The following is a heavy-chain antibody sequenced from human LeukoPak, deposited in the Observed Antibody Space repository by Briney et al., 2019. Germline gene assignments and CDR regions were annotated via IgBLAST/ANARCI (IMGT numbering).Heavy chain of an antibody. CDR2: VSPNSGGT. J-gene: IGHJ4*02. D-gene: IGHD5-24*01. CDR3: ARDPRVEDGFNLRGFDF. Sequence: REASVKVSCKASGYTFSDYYMHWVRQAPGQGLEWMGWVSPNSGGTNYAQKFQGRFTMTRDTSINTASMEVSGLRSDDTAVYYCARDPRVEDGFNLRGFDFWGQGTLVTVSS. CDR1: GYTFSDYY. V-gene: IGHV1-2*02.